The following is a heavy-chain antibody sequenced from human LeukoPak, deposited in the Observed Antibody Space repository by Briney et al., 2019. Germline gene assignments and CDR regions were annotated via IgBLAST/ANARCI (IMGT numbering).Heavy chain of an antibody. Sequence: SETLSLTCTVSGGSISSYYWSWIRQPPGKGLEWIGYIYYSGSTNYNPSLKSRVTISVDTSKNQFSLKLSSVTAADTAVYYCARGLGRRPGNWFDPWGQGTLVTVSS. J-gene: IGHJ5*02. D-gene: IGHD3-16*01. V-gene: IGHV4-59*12. CDR1: GGSISSYY. CDR3: ARGLGRRPGNWFDP. CDR2: IYYSGST.